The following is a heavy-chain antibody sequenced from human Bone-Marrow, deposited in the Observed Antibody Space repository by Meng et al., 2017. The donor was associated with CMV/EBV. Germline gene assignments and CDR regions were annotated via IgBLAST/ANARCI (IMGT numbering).Heavy chain of an antibody. V-gene: IGHV1-18*01. D-gene: IGHD6-6*01. Sequence: ASVKVSCKATGYMFTNYGITWVRQGPGQGLEWVGWISAYDGNTVYAQKFYGRITMTTDTSTTTAYMEVRSLRSDDTAIYYCARGIIAARPGFYHYGMDVWGQGTTVTVSS. J-gene: IGHJ6*02. CDR1: GYMFTNYG. CDR3: ARGIIAARPGFYHYGMDV. CDR2: ISAYDGNT.